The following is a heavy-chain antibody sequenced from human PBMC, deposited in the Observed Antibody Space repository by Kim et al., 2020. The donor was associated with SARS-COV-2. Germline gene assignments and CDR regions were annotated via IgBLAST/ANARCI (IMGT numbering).Heavy chain of an antibody. J-gene: IGHJ6*02. V-gene: IGHV3-23*01. D-gene: IGHD2-15*01. CDR3: ATLPGVVVVAATQHYYYGMDV. CDR2: ISGSGGST. Sequence: GGSLRLSCAASGLTFSSYAMSWVRQAPGKGLEWVSAISGSGGSTYYADSVKGRFTISRDNSKNTLYLQMNSLRAEDTAVYYCATLPGVVVVAATQHYYYGMDVWGQGTTVTVSS. CDR1: GLTFSSYA.